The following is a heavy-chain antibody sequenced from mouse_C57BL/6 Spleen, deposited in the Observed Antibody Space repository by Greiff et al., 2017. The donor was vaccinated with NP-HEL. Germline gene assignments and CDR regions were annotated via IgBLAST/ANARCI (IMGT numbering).Heavy chain of an antibody. CDR2: INPNNGGT. J-gene: IGHJ2*01. Sequence: EVQLVESGPELVKPGASVKMSCKASGYTFTDYNMHWVKQSHGKSLEWIGYINPNNGGTSYNQKFKGKATLTVNKSSSTAYMELRSLTSEDSAVYYCARLDYDGYYSVDYWGQGTTLTVSS. CDR3: ARLDYDGYYSVDY. D-gene: IGHD2-3*01. V-gene: IGHV1-22*01. CDR1: GYTFTDYN.